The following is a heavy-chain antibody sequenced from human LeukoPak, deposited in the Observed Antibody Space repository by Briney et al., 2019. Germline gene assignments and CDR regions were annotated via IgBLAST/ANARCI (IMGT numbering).Heavy chain of an antibody. CDR1: GYTFTSYY. Sequence: ASVKVSCKASGYTFTSYYMHWVRQAPGQGFEWMGIINPSGGSTSYAQKFQGRVTMTRGMSTSTVYMELSGLRSEDTAVYYCARSVYGETAFDIWGQGTMVTVSS. J-gene: IGHJ3*02. CDR3: ARSVYGETAFDI. D-gene: IGHD1-14*01. CDR2: INPSGGST. V-gene: IGHV1-46*01.